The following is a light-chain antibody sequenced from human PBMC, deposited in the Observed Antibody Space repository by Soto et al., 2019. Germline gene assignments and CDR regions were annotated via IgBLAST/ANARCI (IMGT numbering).Light chain of an antibody. CDR1: GSNIGAGYD. CDR3: QSYDSTLSARYV. V-gene: IGLV1-40*01. Sequence: QSVLTQPPSVSGAPGQRVTISCTGSGSNIGAGYDVHWYQQRPGTAPKLLIFGNTNRPSGVPDRFSGSQSGTSASLAITGLQAEDEGDYYCQSYDSTLSARYVFGTGTKVTVL. CDR2: GNT. J-gene: IGLJ1*01.